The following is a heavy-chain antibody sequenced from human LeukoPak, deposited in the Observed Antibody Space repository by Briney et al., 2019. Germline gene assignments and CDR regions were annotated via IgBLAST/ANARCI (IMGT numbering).Heavy chain of an antibody. J-gene: IGHJ6*02. Sequence: GGSLRLSCAASGLTFSNYWIHWVRQGSGKGLVWVSRINSVGSSTSYADSVKGRFTISRDNAKDTLYLQMNSLRAEDTAVYYCARGTSSWRNGMDVWGQGTTVTVSS. CDR2: INSVGSST. CDR3: ARGTSSWRNGMDV. V-gene: IGHV3-74*01. CDR1: GLTFSNYW. D-gene: IGHD6-13*01.